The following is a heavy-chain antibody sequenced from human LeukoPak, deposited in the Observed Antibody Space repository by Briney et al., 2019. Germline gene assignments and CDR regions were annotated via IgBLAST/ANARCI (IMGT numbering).Heavy chain of an antibody. CDR2: ISHDGSNK. Sequence: GGSLRLSCAASGFTFSSYGMHWVRQAPGKGLEWVAVISHDGSNKYFADSVKGRFTISRDNSKNTLYLQTNSLRGEDTAVYYCAKEKFIGWYYFDYWGQGALVTVSS. J-gene: IGHJ4*02. D-gene: IGHD6-19*01. CDR1: GFTFSSYG. CDR3: AKEKFIGWYYFDY. V-gene: IGHV3-30*18.